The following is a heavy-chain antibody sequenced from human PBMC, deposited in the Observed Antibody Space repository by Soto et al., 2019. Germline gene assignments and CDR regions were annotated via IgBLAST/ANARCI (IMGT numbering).Heavy chain of an antibody. D-gene: IGHD3-16*01. J-gene: IGHJ6*02. CDR2: IFYSGST. Sequence: PSETLSLTCTVSGGSISPYYWSWVRQPPGKGLEWIAFIFYSGSTNYNPSLKSRVTISVDTSKNQFSLKLSSVTAADTAVYYCARHNGPLYVGYYYDMDVWGQGTTVTVSS. CDR3: ARHNGPLYVGYYYDMDV. V-gene: IGHV4-59*08. CDR1: GGSISPYY.